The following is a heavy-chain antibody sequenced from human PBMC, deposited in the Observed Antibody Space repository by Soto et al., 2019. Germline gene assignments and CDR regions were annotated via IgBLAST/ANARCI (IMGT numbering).Heavy chain of an antibody. CDR3: ATRYSSGGGRDDAFDI. V-gene: IGHV3-23*01. CDR1: GFTFSSYA. J-gene: IGHJ3*02. D-gene: IGHD6-19*01. CDR2: ISGSGGST. Sequence: EVQLLESGGGLVQPGGSLRLSCAASGFTFSSYAMSWVRQAPGKGLEWVSAISGSGGSTYYADSVKGRFTISRDNSKNTLYLQMNSLRAEDTAVYYCATRYSSGGGRDDAFDIWGQGTMVTVSS.